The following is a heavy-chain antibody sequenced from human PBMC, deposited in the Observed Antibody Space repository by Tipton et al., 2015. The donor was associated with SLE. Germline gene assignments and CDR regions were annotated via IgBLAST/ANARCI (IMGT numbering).Heavy chain of an antibody. D-gene: IGHD5-12*01. V-gene: IGHV4-34*01. CDR3: ARGGNGYSGYDFDD. CDR1: GGSFSGYY. J-gene: IGHJ4*02. Sequence: TLSLTCAVYGGSFSGYYWSWIRQPPGKGLEWIGEINHSGSTNNNPSLKSRVTISVDTSKNQFSLKLSSVTAADTAVYYCARGGNGYSGYDFDDWGQGTLVTVSS. CDR2: INHSGST.